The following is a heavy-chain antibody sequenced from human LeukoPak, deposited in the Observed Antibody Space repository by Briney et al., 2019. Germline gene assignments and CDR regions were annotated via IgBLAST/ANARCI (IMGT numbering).Heavy chain of an antibody. V-gene: IGHV3-23*01. CDR1: GLTVSSNC. CDR2: ISGSGGST. J-gene: IGHJ4*02. Sequence: GGSLRLSCVGSGLTVSSNCMSWVRQAPGKGLEWVSAISGSGGSTYYADSVKGRFTISRDNSKNTLYLQMNSLRAEDTAVYYCAKGSPHFDYWGQGTLVTVSS. CDR3: AKGSPHFDY.